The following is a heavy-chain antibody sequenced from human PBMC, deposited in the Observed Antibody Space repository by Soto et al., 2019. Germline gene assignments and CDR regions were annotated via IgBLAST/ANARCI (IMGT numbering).Heavy chain of an antibody. CDR1: GFTFSSYA. CDR2: ISGSGGST. Sequence: PGGSLRLSCAASGFTFSSYAMSWVRQAPGKGLEWVSAISGSGGSTYYADSVKGRFTISRDNSKNTLYLQMNSLRAEDTAVYYCARDYLVVPHRVIDYWGQGTLVTVS. CDR3: ARDYLVVPHRVIDY. J-gene: IGHJ4*02. D-gene: IGHD2-2*01. V-gene: IGHV3-23*01.